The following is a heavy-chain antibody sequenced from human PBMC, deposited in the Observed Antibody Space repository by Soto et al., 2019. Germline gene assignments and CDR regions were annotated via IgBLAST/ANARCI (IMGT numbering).Heavy chain of an antibody. D-gene: IGHD6-19*01. CDR1: GDSMNHNY. CDR3: AQGNGWYYY. Sequence: QVQLQESGPGLVKPSETLSLTCSISGDSMNHNYWTWIRQPPGKGLEWIGYIYYSGSTNYSPSLKXRXNXVTDTSTNQFSLKMNSVTAADTAVYYCAQGNGWYYYWGQGTLVTVSS. J-gene: IGHJ4*01. V-gene: IGHV4-59*01. CDR2: IYYSGST.